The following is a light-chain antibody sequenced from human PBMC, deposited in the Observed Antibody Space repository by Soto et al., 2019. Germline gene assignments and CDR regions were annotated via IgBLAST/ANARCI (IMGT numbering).Light chain of an antibody. CDR3: SSYTSSSTRV. CDR1: SSDVGGYNY. Sequence: QSALTQPASVSGSPGQSITISCTGTSSDVGGYNYVSWYQQHPGKAPKLMIYDVSNRPSGVSNRFSGSKSGNTASRTSSGLQAEDEADYYCSSYTSSSTRVFGGGTKLTVL. CDR2: DVS. V-gene: IGLV2-14*01. J-gene: IGLJ2*01.